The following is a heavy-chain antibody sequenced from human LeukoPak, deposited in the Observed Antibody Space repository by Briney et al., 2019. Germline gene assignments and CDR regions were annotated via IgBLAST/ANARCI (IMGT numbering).Heavy chain of an antibody. CDR1: GFTFISYW. Sequence: GGFLRLSCAASGFTFISYWMHWVRQAPGKGLVWVSRINTDGSSTSYADSVKGQFTISRDNAKNTLYLQMNSLRAEDTAVYYCARVRSNHFSIAAAGTGWFDPWGQGPLVTVSS. D-gene: IGHD6-13*01. CDR3: ARVRSNHFSIAAAGTGWFDP. J-gene: IGHJ5*02. V-gene: IGHV3-74*01. CDR2: INTDGSST.